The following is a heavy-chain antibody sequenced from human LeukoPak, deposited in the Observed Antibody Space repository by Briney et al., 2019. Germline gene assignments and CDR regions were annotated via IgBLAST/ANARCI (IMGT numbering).Heavy chain of an antibody. CDR2: ISYDGSNK. D-gene: IGHD4-11*01. J-gene: IGHJ6*03. Sequence: GRSLRLSCAASGFTFSSYGMHWVRQAPGKGLEWVAVISYDGSNKYYADSVKGRFTISRDNSKNTLYLQMNSLRAEDTAVYYCAKEETTVTYYYYYYYMDVWGKGTTVTVSS. V-gene: IGHV3-30*18. CDR3: AKEETTVTYYYYYYYMDV. CDR1: GFTFSSYG.